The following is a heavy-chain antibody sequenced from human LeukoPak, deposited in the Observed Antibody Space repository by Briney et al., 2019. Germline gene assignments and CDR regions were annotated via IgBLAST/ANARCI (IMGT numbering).Heavy chain of an antibody. CDR3: ARLSGTYLIDY. CDR2: IWYDARNE. CDR1: GFTFSRNG. Sequence: GGSLRLSCAASGFTFSRNGMHWVRQAPGKGLEWVALIWYDARNEYYADSVKGRFTISRDNSKNTLYLQMNSLRVEDTAVYYCARLSGTYLIDYWGQGTLVTVSS. V-gene: IGHV3-33*01. D-gene: IGHD1-26*01. J-gene: IGHJ4*02.